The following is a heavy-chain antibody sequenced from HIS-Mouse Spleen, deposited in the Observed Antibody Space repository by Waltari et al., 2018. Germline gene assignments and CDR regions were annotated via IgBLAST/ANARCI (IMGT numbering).Heavy chain of an antibody. D-gene: IGHD6-19*01. V-gene: IGHV1-69*04. CDR3: ARALVPRRKGQWLVRWDYYYGMDV. CDR1: GGTFSSYA. Sequence: QVQLVQSGAEVKKPGSSVQVSCKASGGTFSSYAISWVRQAPGPGLEWRGGIIPILGIANYAQKFQGRVTITADKSTSTAYMELSSLRSEDTDVYYCARALVPRRKGQWLVRWDYYYGMDVWGQGTTVTVSS. CDR2: IIPILGIA. J-gene: IGHJ6*02.